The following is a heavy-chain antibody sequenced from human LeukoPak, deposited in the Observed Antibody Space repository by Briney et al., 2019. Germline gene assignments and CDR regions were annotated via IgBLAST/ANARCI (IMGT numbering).Heavy chain of an antibody. CDR2: INSDGSST. CDR3: ARDQPYYYDSSGYYSY. CDR1: GFTFSSYW. J-gene: IGHJ4*02. Sequence: GGSLRLSCAASGFTFSSYWMHWVRQAPGKGPVWVSRINSDGSSTSYADSVKGRFTISRDNAKNTLYLQMNSLRAEDTAVYYCARDQPYYYDSSGYYSYWGQGTLVTVSS. D-gene: IGHD3-22*01. V-gene: IGHV3-74*01.